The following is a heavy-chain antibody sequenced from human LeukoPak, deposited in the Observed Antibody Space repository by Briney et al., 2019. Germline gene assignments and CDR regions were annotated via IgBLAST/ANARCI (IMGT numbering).Heavy chain of an antibody. CDR2: MNPNSGNT. V-gene: IGHV1-8*02. Sequence: ASVKVSCKASGYTFTSYYMHWVRQATGQGLEWMGWMNPNSGNTGYAQKFQGRVTMTRNTSISTAYMELSSLRSEDTAVYYCARDPYCSGGSCYDYWGQGTPVTVSS. CDR1: GYTFTSYY. CDR3: ARDPYCSGGSCYDY. D-gene: IGHD2-15*01. J-gene: IGHJ4*02.